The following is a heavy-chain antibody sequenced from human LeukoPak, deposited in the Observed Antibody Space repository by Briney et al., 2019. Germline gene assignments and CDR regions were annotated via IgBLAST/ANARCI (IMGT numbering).Heavy chain of an antibody. CDR2: ISYDGSNK. J-gene: IGHJ4*02. CDR3: ARDHYSSGSY. D-gene: IGHD6-19*01. CDR1: GFTFCSYA. V-gene: IGHV3-30*04. Sequence: GRSLRLSCAASGFTFCSYAMHWVRQAPGKGLEWVAVISYDGSNKYYADSVKGRFTTSRDNSKNTLYLQMNSLRAEDTAVYYCARDHYSSGSYWGQGTLVTVSS.